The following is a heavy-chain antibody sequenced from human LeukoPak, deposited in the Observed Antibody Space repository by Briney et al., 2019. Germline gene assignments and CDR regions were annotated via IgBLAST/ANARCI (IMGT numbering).Heavy chain of an antibody. CDR1: GGSISSSSYY. D-gene: IGHD2-15*01. Sequence: SETLSLTCTVSGGSISSSSYYWRWIRQPPGKGLEWYGSIYYSGSIYYNPSLKSRVTISVDTSKHQFSLKLNSVTAADTAVYYCARGPTSYCSGGSCYSWQAYYFDYWGQGTLVTVSS. V-gene: IGHV4-39*01. CDR2: IYYSGSI. J-gene: IGHJ4*02. CDR3: ARGPTSYCSGGSCYSWQAYYFDY.